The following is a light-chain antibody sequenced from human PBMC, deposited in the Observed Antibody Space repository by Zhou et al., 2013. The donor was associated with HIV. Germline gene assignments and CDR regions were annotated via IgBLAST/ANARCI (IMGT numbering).Light chain of an antibody. CDR3: QQYGSSALT. J-gene: IGKJ4*01. V-gene: IGKV3-20*01. CDR2: GSS. Sequence: EIVLTQSPGTLSLSPGERATLSCRASQSVSSSYFTWYQQKPGQAPRLLIYGSSSRATAIPDRFSGSGSGTDFTLTISRVEPEDFAVYYCQQYGSSALTFGGGTKMEIK. CDR1: QSVSSSY.